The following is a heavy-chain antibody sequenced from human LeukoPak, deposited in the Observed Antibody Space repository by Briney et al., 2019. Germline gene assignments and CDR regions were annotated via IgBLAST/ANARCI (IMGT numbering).Heavy chain of an antibody. CDR3: ARVRSARPGY. D-gene: IGHD1-26*01. CDR2: ISYDGSNK. Sequence: PGGSLRLSCAASGFTFSSYAMHWVRQAPSKGLEWVAVISYDGSNKYYADSVKGRFTISRDNSKNTLYLQMNSLRAEDTAVYYCARVRSARPGYWGQGTLVTVSS. V-gene: IGHV3-30-3*01. J-gene: IGHJ4*02. CDR1: GFTFSSYA.